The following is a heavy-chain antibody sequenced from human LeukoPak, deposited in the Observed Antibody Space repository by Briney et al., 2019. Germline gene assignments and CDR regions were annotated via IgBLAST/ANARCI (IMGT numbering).Heavy chain of an antibody. D-gene: IGHD2-2*01. Sequence: SETLSLTCTVSGGSISSSSYYWGWIRQPPGKGLEWIGSIYYSGSTYYNPSLKSRVTISVDTSKNQFSLKLSSVTAADTAVYYCASALGVYCSSTSCYPQYYYYMDVWGKGTTVTVSS. J-gene: IGHJ6*03. CDR3: ASALGVYCSSTSCYPQYYYYMDV. CDR2: IYYSGST. CDR1: GGSISSSSYY. V-gene: IGHV4-39*01.